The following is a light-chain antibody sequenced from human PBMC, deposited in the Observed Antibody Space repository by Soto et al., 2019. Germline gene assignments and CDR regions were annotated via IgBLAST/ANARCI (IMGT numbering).Light chain of an antibody. V-gene: IGKV1-39*01. Sequence: DLQMTQSPSSLSASVGDRVSIXXRASQSISSYLNWYQQKPGKAPKIXIYAASSLQSGVPSRFSGSGAGTDFTLTISSLQPEDFATYYCQQSYSTLITFGQGTRLEIK. CDR3: QQSYSTLIT. J-gene: IGKJ5*01. CDR2: AAS. CDR1: QSISSY.